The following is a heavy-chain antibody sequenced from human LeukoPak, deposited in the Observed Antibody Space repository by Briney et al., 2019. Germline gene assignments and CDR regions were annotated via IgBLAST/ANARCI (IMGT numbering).Heavy chain of an antibody. CDR1: GGSISSSSYY. CDR3: ARGIVVVPAATKYYYYYMDV. V-gene: IGHV4-39*07. CDR2: IYTSGST. Sequence: PSETLSLTCTVSGGSISSSSYYWGWIRQPPGKGLEWIGSIYTSGSTNYNPSLKSRVTMSVDTSKNQFSLKLSSVTAADTAVYYCARGIVVVPAATKYYYYYMDVWGKGTTVTVSS. J-gene: IGHJ6*03. D-gene: IGHD2-2*01.